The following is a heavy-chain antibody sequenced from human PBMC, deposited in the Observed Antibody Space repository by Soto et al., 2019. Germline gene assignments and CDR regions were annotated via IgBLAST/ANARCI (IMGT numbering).Heavy chain of an antibody. CDR3: ARVGKVPAVLDDAFDI. CDR2: IIPIFGTA. V-gene: IGHV1-69*13. D-gene: IGHD2-2*01. Sequence: ASVKVSCKASGGTFSSYAISWVRQAPGQGLEWMGGIIPIFGTANYAQKFQGRVTITADESTSTAYMELSSLRSEDTAVYYCARVGKVPAVLDDAFDILGQGTMVTGSS. J-gene: IGHJ3*02. CDR1: GGTFSSYA.